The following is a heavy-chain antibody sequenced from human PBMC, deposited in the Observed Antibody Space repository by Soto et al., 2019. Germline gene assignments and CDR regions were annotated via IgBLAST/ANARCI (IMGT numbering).Heavy chain of an antibody. V-gene: IGHV4-31*03. D-gene: IGHD2-2*02. Sequence: SETLSLTCTVSGGSISSGGYYWSWIRQHPGKGLEWIGYIYYSGSTYYNPSLKSRVTISVDTSKNQFSLKLSSVTAADTAVYYCAREDCSSTSCYTGWFDPWGQGTLVTVSS. CDR3: AREDCSSTSCYTGWFDP. CDR1: GGSISSGGYY. CDR2: IYYSGST. J-gene: IGHJ5*02.